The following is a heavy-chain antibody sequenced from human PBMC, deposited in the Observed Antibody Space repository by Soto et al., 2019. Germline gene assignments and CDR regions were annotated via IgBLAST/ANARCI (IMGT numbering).Heavy chain of an antibody. CDR3: ARGDSSGWRYYYGMDV. D-gene: IGHD6-19*01. Sequence: ASVKVSCKASGGTFSSYAISWVRQAPGQGLEWMGGIIPIFGTANYAQKFQGRVTITADKSTSTAYMELSSLRSEDTAVYYCARGDSSGWRYYYGMDVWGQGTTVTVSS. CDR2: IIPIFGTA. CDR1: GGTFSSYA. V-gene: IGHV1-69*06. J-gene: IGHJ6*02.